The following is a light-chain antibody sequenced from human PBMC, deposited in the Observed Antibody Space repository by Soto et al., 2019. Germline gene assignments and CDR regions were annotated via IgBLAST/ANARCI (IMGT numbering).Light chain of an antibody. CDR1: QSITSY. CDR2: DAS. J-gene: IGKJ2*01. V-gene: IGKV3-11*01. CDR3: QQRIICRPYA. Sequence: TVWQHSRAALSXXPGEXATLXXRXSQSITSYLAWYQQEPCQSPMLLIYDASNISTCIPPSFSGSGPGTDFNLTISSIEPEDFAIYYCQQRIICRPYAFFQSTKLDIK.